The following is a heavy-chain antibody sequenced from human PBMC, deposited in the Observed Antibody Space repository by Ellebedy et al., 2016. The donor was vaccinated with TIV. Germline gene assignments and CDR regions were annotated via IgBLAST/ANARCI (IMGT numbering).Heavy chain of an antibody. Sequence: SETLSLTCAVYGGSFSDYYWSWIRQSPGKGLEWIGYIYHSGSIDYNPSLKSRVTISADTSKNQFSLRLSSVTATDSGVYYCVRGCSVSCYYYWALDVWGQGTTVTVSS. CDR1: GGSFSDYY. D-gene: IGHD2-15*01. V-gene: IGHV4-30-4*01. J-gene: IGHJ6*02. CDR3: VRGCSVSCYYYWALDV. CDR2: IYHSGSI.